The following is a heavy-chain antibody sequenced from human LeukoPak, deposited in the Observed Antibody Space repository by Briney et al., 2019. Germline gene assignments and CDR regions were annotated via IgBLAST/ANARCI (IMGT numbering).Heavy chain of an antibody. V-gene: IGHV1-24*01. CDR3: ATVLRLGGAYGD. Sequence: ASVKVSCKVSGYTLTELSMHWVRQAPGKGLEWMGGFDPEDGETIYAQKFQGRVTMTEDTSTDTAYMELSSLRSEDTAVYYCATVLRLGGAYGDWGQGTLVTVSS. D-gene: IGHD4/OR15-4a*01. CDR2: FDPEDGET. CDR1: GYTLTELS. J-gene: IGHJ4*02.